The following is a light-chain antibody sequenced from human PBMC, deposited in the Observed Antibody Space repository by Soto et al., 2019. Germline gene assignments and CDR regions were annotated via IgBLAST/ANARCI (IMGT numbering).Light chain of an antibody. CDR3: GTWDSSLSRV. CDR2: ENN. Sequence: QSVLTQPPSVSAAPGQKVTISCSGSSFNIGNNYVSWYQQLPGTAPKLLIYENNKRPSGIPDRFSGSKSGTSATLGITGLRTGDEADYYCGTWDSSLSRVFGTGTKLTVL. CDR1: SFNIGNNY. V-gene: IGLV1-51*02. J-gene: IGLJ1*01.